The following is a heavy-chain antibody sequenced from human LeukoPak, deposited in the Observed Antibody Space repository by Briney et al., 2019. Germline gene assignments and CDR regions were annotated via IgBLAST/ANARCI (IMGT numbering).Heavy chain of an antibody. CDR3: AKDIYGDYGPFDN. V-gene: IGHV3-9*01. J-gene: IGHJ4*02. D-gene: IGHD4-17*01. CDR2: ITWDSATI. Sequence: GGSLRLSCAASGFTFDDYAMHWVRQAPGKGLEWVSGITWDSATIDYADSVKGRFTISRDNAKNSLYLQLNNLRTKDTAFYYCAKDIYGDYGPFDNWGQGTLVTVSS. CDR1: GFTFDDYA.